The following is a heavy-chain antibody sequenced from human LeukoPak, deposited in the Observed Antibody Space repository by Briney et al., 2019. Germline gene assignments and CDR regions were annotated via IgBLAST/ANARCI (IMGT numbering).Heavy chain of an antibody. CDR3: ASFTTNYDFWSGWPHWFDP. CDR2: IIPIFGTA. Sequence: ASVKVSCKASGGTFSSYAISWVRQAPGQGLEWMGGIIPIFGTANYAQKFQGRVTITADKSTSTAYMELSSLRSEDTAVYYCASFTTNYDFWSGWPHWFDPWGQGTLVTVSS. CDR1: GGTFSSYA. V-gene: IGHV1-69*06. D-gene: IGHD3-3*01. J-gene: IGHJ5*02.